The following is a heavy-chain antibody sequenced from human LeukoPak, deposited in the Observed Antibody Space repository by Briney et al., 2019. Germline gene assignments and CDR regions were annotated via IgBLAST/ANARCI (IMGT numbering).Heavy chain of an antibody. CDR3: AKDLTMIDAFDI. V-gene: IGHV3-23*01. CDR2: ISGSGGST. CDR1: GFTFSSYA. J-gene: IGHJ3*02. D-gene: IGHD3-22*01. Sequence: GGSLRLSCAASGFTFSSYAMSWVRQAPGKGLEWVSAISGSGGSTYCADSVKGRFTISRDNSKNTLYLQMNSLRAEDTAVYYCAKDLTMIDAFDIWGQGTMVTVSS.